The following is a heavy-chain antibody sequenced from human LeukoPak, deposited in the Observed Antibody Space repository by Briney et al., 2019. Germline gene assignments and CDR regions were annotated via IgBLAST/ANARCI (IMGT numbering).Heavy chain of an antibody. CDR3: ARGMAYDSAYYYGMDV. Sequence: ASVKVSCKASGYTFTSYDINWVRQATGQGLEWMGWMNPNSGNTGYAQKFQGRVTMTRNTSISTAYMELSSLRSEDTAVYYCARGMAYDSAYYYGMDVWGQGTTVTV. D-gene: IGHD3-22*01. V-gene: IGHV1-8*01. CDR2: MNPNSGNT. CDR1: GYTFTSYD. J-gene: IGHJ6*02.